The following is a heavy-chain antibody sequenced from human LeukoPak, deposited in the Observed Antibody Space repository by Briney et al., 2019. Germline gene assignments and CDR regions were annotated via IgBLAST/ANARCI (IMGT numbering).Heavy chain of an antibody. CDR2: LYHSGRT. CDR1: GYSISSVYY. CDR3: ARLAPVAVWAFDH. J-gene: IGHJ4*01. V-gene: IGHV4-38-2*02. Sequence: PSETLSLTCTVSGYSISSVYYWGWIRQPPGKGLEWIATLYHSGRTYYNPSLKSRVTISADTSKNQFSLKLTSVTAADTAVYYCARLAPVAVWAFDHWGHGTLVTVSS. D-gene: IGHD6-19*01.